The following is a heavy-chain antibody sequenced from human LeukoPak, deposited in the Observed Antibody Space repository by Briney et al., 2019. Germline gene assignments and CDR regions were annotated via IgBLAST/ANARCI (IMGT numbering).Heavy chain of an antibody. CDR2: RYHNENS. Sequence: PSETLSLTCNVSGVSISSHYWSWLRQPPGKGLEWIGYRYHNENSNYNPSLRSRVTVSIDMSKSQVSLSLNSVTAADTAVYYCARMVFGIMTGYYHDSWGQGTLVTVSS. V-gene: IGHV4-59*11. CDR1: GVSISSHY. D-gene: IGHD2-8*01. J-gene: IGHJ4*02. CDR3: ARMVFGIMTGYYHDS.